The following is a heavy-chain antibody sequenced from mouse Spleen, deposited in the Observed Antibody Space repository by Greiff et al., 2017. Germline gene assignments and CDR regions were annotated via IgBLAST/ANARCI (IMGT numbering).Heavy chain of an antibody. V-gene: IGHV5-9-3*01. J-gene: IGHJ2*01. D-gene: IGHD1-1*02. CDR1: GFTFSSYA. CDR3: ARLGGNSFDY. Sequence: EVQLVESGGGLVKPGGSLKLSCAASGFTFSSYAMSWVRQTPGKRLEWVATISSGGSYTYYPDSVKGRFTISRDNAKNTLDLQMSSLRSEDTAMYYCARLGGNSFDYWGQGTTLTVSS. CDR2: ISSGGSYT.